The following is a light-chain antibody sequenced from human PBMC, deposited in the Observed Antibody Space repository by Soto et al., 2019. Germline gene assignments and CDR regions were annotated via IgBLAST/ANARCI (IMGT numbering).Light chain of an antibody. CDR3: MQGTLWPRA. Sequence: DVVMTQSPVSLPVTLGQPASISCRSSQSLVSSDGNTYLIWFQQRPGQSPRRLIYKVSNRDSGGPDSFSGSGSGTDFTLKIRRVEAEDGGVYYCMQGTLWPRAFGQGTKVEIK. V-gene: IGKV2-30*01. CDR1: QSLVSSDGNTY. CDR2: KVS. J-gene: IGKJ1*01.